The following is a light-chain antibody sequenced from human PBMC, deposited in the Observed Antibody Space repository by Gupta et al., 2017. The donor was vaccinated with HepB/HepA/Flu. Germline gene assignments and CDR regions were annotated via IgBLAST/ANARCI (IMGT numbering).Light chain of an antibody. J-gene: IGKJ1*01. V-gene: IGKV3-11*01. Sequence: IVLTQSPATLSLSPGERATLSCKTSQSVRSYLAWYQHKPGQAPRLLIYDVSNRATGIPARFSGSGSGTDFTLTISSLEPEDFAVYYCQQRSNWPRTFGQGTKVEVK. CDR2: DVS. CDR1: QSVRSY. CDR3: QQRSNWPRT.